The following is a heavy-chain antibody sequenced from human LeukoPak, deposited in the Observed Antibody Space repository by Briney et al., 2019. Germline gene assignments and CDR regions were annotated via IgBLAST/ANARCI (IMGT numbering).Heavy chain of an antibody. CDR3: AKSAPGIQLWSYFDY. J-gene: IGHJ4*02. CDR2: ISYDGSNK. CDR1: GFTFSSYG. Sequence: GRSLRLSCAASGFTFSSYGMHWVRQAPGKGLEWVAVISYDGSNKYYADSVKGRFAISRDNSKNTLYLQMNSLRAEDTAVYYCAKSAPGIQLWSYFDYWGQGTLVTVSS. D-gene: IGHD5-18*01. V-gene: IGHV3-30*18.